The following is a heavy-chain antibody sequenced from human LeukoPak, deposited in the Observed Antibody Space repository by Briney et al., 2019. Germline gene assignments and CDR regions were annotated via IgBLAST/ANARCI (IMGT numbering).Heavy chain of an antibody. CDR1: GFTFSSYG. CDR3: AKDAPLKIEMATIFDY. D-gene: IGHD5-24*01. Sequence: QTGGSLRLSCAASGFTFSSYGMHWVRQAPGKGLEWVAVISYDGSNKYYADSVKGRFTISRDNSKNTLYLQMNSLRAEDTAVYYCAKDAPLKIEMATIFDYWGQGTLVTVSS. J-gene: IGHJ4*02. V-gene: IGHV3-30*18. CDR2: ISYDGSNK.